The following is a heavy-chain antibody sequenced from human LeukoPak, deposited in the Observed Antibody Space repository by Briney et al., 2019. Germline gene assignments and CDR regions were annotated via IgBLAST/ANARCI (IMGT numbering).Heavy chain of an antibody. CDR1: GFTFSSYA. CDR3: ARDSGSGYYDSSGSFFDY. D-gene: IGHD3-22*01. Sequence: SGGSLRLSCAASGFTFSSYAMSWVRQAPGKGLEWVAVISGSGGSTYYADSVKGRFTISRDNSKNTLYLQMNSLTAEDTAVYYCARDSGSGYYDSSGSFFDYWGQGTLVTVSS. CDR2: ISGSGGST. J-gene: IGHJ4*02. V-gene: IGHV3-23*01.